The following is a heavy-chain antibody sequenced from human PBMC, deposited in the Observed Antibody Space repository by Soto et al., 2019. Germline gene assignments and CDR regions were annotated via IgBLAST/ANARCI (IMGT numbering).Heavy chain of an antibody. CDR1: GYTFTNYY. J-gene: IGHJ6*02. Sequence: QVQLVQSGAEVKKPGASVKVSCRASGYTFTNYYMHRVRQAPGQGLEWMGIIHPIGGSTSYAKKFKGRVTLTRDTSTSTVYMELTSLRSEDTAVYYCVRELLLLKARPDQYDGLDVWGQGTTVIVSS. D-gene: IGHD2-2*01. CDR2: IHPIGGST. V-gene: IGHV1-46*01. CDR3: VRELLLLKARPDQYDGLDV.